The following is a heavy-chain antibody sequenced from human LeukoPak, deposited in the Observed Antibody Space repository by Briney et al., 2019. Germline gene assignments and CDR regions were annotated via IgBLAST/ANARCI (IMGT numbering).Heavy chain of an antibody. J-gene: IGHJ4*02. CDR2: IIPIFGTA. D-gene: IGHD4-17*01. CDR1: GYTFTSYG. V-gene: IGHV1-69*06. CDR3: ARGWTTVTTLFY. Sequence: ASVKVSCKASGYTFTSYGISWVRQAPGQGLEWMGGIIPIFGTANYAQKFQGRVTITADKSTSTAYMELSSLRSEDTAVYYCARGWTTVTTLFYWGQGTLVTVSS.